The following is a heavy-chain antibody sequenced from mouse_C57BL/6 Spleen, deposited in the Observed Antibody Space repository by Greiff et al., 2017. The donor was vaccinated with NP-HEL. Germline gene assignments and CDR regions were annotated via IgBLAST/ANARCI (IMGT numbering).Heavy chain of an antibody. Sequence: EVHLVESGGGLVKPGGSLKLSCAASGFTFSSYAMSWVRQTPEKRLAWVATISDGGSYTYYPDNVKGRFTISRDNAKKNLYLQMRHLKSEDTAMYYCARDNDYSDWYFDVWGTGTTVTVSS. V-gene: IGHV5-4*01. D-gene: IGHD2-4*01. CDR2: ISDGGSYT. J-gene: IGHJ1*03. CDR3: ARDNDYSDWYFDV. CDR1: GFTFSSYA.